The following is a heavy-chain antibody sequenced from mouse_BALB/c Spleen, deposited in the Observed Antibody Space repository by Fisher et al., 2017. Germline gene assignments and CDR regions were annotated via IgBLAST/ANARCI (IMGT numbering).Heavy chain of an antibody. J-gene: IGHJ4*01. D-gene: IGHD2-1*01. Sequence: KFKGKATLTADKSSSTAYMQLSSLTSEDSAVYYCAGNHYAMDYWGQGTSVTVSS. CDR3: SEDSAVYYCAGNHYAMDY. V-gene: IGHV1-82*01.